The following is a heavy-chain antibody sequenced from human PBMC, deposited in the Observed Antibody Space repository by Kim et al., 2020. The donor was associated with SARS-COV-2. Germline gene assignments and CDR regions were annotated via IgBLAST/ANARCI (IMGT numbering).Heavy chain of an antibody. V-gene: IGHV3-33*01. CDR1: GFTFSSYG. CDR2: IWYDGSNK. D-gene: IGHD6-6*01. CDR3: ARCREYSSSSVISDGMDV. Sequence: GGSLRLSCAASGFTFSSYGMHWVRQAPGKGLEWVAVIWYDGSNKYYADSVKGRFTISRDNSKNTLYLQMNSLRAEDTAVYYCARCREYSSSSVISDGMDVWGQGTTVTVSS. J-gene: IGHJ6*02.